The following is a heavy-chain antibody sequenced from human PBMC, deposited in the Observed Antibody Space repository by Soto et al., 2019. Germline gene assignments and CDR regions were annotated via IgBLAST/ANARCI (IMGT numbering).Heavy chain of an antibody. CDR2: IYYSGST. V-gene: IGHV4-31*03. J-gene: IGHJ6*02. CDR3: ARDGNTPYYYGMDV. CDR1: GGSISSGGYY. Sequence: LSLTCTVSGGSISSGGYYWSWIRQHPGKGLEWIWYIYYSGSTYYNPSLKSRVTISVDTSKNQFSLKLSSVTAADTAVYYCARDGNTPYYYGMDVWGQGTTVTVS. D-gene: IGHD2-15*01.